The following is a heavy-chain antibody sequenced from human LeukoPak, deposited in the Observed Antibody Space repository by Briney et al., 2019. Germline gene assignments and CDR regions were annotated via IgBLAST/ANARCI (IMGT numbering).Heavy chain of an antibody. CDR2: ISGSGGST. V-gene: IGHV3-23*01. J-gene: IGHJ4*02. CDR3: AKEGCSSTSCYPLGY. D-gene: IGHD2-2*01. Sequence: GGSLRLSCAASGFTFSSYAMSWVRQAPGKGLEWVSAISGSGGSTYYADSVKGRFTISRDNSKNTLHLQMNSLRAEDTAVYYCAKEGCSSTSCYPLGYWGQGTLVTVPS. CDR1: GFTFSSYA.